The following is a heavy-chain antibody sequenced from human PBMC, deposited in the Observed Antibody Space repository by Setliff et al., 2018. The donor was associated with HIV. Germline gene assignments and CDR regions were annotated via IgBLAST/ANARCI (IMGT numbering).Heavy chain of an antibody. CDR2: FSYNGGR. V-gene: IGHV4-39*01. CDR1: GDSVSTRNSF. Sequence: SLTCTVSGDSVSTRNSFWGWIRQPPGKGLEWIGSFSYNGGRRYTPSLKSRVTISADMSKNQFSLNLNSVTAADTAVYYCVKHVDSDFSGDPDWFDPWGQGIPVTVSS. CDR3: VKHVDSDFSGDPDWFDP. D-gene: IGHD2-15*01. J-gene: IGHJ5*02.